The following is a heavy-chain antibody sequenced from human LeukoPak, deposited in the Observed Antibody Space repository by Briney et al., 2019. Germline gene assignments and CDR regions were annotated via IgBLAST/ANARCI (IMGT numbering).Heavy chain of an antibody. Sequence: SETLSLTCTVSGNSFGNYYWSWIRQPAGKGLEWIGRIYTSGTTTYNPSLKSRVTMSVDTSRNQFSLRLSSVTAADTAVYICTRDTGTTGEVKFDPWGQGTLVTVSS. J-gene: IGHJ5*02. CDR2: IYTSGTT. V-gene: IGHV4-4*07. D-gene: IGHD4-17*01. CDR1: GNSFGNYY. CDR3: TRDTGTTGEVKFDP.